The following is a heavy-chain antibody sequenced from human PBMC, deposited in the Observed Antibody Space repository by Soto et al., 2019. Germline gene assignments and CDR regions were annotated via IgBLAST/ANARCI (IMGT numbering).Heavy chain of an antibody. V-gene: IGHV1-69*01. Sequence: QVPLVQSGAEVKNPGSSVTVSCKASGGTFSSYAIIWVRQAPGQGLEWMGGIIPIFGTANYAQKFQGRVTITAYESTSTAYMELSSLRAEYTAVYYCARDRRYFDYWGQGTLVTVSS. CDR1: GGTFSSYA. CDR2: IIPIFGTA. CDR3: ARDRRYFDY. J-gene: IGHJ4*02.